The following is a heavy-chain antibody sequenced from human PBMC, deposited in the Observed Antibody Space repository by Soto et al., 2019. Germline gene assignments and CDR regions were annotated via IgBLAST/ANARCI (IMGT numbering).Heavy chain of an antibody. Sequence: EVLLLESGGGLVQPGGSLRLACAASGFTFSSYAMTWVRQAPGKGLEWVSTVTNAGTHYADSVKGRFTVSRDNSKNTLYLQMSSLRAEDTAVYDCAKEWFDYWGQGSLLTVSS. CDR2: TVTNAGT. CDR1: GFTFSSYA. CDR3: AKEWFDY. V-gene: IGHV3-23*01. J-gene: IGHJ4*02.